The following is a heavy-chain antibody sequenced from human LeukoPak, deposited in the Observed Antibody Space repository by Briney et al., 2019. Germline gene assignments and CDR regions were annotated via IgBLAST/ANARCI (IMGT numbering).Heavy chain of an antibody. CDR3: ARDGPTGYFDL. D-gene: IGHD3/OR15-3a*01. CDR1: GGSISSHY. CDR2: IYYSGST. Sequence: SETLSLTCTVSGGSISSHYCSWIRQPPGKGLEWIGYIYYSGSTNYNPCLKSQVTISVDTSKNQFSLKLSSVTAADTAVYYCARDGPTGYFDLWGRGTLVTVSS. V-gene: IGHV4-59*11. J-gene: IGHJ2*01.